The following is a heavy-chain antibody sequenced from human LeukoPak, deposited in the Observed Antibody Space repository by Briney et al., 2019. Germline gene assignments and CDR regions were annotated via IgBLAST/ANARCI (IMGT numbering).Heavy chain of an antibody. Sequence: PSETLSLTCTVSGGSISNYYWSWIRQPPGKGLEWIGYIYYSGSTNYNPSLKSRVTISVDTSKNQFSLKLSSVTAADTAVYYCARLVGSSWGGNYFDYWGQGTLVTVSS. CDR2: IYYSGST. J-gene: IGHJ4*02. V-gene: IGHV4-59*08. CDR1: GGSISNYY. D-gene: IGHD6-13*01. CDR3: ARLVGSSWGGNYFDY.